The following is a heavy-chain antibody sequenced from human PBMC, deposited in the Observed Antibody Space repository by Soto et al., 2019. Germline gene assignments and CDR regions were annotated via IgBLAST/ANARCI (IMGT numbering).Heavy chain of an antibody. V-gene: IGHV4-34*01. CDR3: ARGRDIVVVPASVFDP. CDR1: GGSFSGYY. CDR2: INHSGST. D-gene: IGHD2-2*01. J-gene: IGHJ5*01. Sequence: SETLSLTCAVYGGSFSGYYWSWIRQPPGKGLEWIGEINHSGSTNYNPSLKSRVTISVDTSKNQFSLKLSSVTAADTAVYYCARGRDIVVVPASVFDPWGQGTPVTVSS.